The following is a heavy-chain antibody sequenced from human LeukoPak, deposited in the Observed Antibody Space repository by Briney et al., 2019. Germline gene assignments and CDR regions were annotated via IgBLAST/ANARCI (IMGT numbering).Heavy chain of an antibody. J-gene: IGHJ1*01. D-gene: IGHD3-22*01. CDR3: AYSSDYQQR. CDR1: GGSFNGYY. V-gene: IGHV4-34*01. Sequence: SETLSLTCAVYGGSFNGYYGGWFRQPPGKGLEWIGEINHSGSTNYNPSLKSRVTISVDTSKNQFSLKLSSVTAADTAVYYCAYSSDYQQRWGQGTLVTVSS. CDR2: INHSGST.